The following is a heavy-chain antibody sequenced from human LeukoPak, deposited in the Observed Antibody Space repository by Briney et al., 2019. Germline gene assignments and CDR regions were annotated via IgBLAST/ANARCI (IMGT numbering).Heavy chain of an antibody. CDR1: GGSISSSSYY. Sequence: SETLSLTCTASGGSISSSSYYWGWIRQPPGKGLEWIGSIYYSGSTYYKPSLRSRVTISVDTSKNQFSLKLSSVTAADTAMYYCARMGGRSSAIDYWGQGTLVTVSS. V-gene: IGHV4-39*01. CDR2: IYYSGST. D-gene: IGHD1-26*01. CDR3: ARMGGRSSAIDY. J-gene: IGHJ4*02.